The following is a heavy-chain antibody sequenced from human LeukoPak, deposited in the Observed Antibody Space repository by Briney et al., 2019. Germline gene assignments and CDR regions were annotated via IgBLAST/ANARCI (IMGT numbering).Heavy chain of an antibody. J-gene: IGHJ6*03. CDR3: AAVDYDFWSGYYTGETERNMDV. CDR1: GFTFTSSA. D-gene: IGHD3-3*01. Sequence: GTSVKVSCKASGFTFTSSAMQWVRQARGQRLEWIGWIVVGSGNTNYAQKFQERVTITRDMSTSTAYMELSSLRSEDTAVYYCAAVDYDFWSGYYTGETERNMDVWGKGTTVTVSS. CDR2: IVVGSGNT. V-gene: IGHV1-58*02.